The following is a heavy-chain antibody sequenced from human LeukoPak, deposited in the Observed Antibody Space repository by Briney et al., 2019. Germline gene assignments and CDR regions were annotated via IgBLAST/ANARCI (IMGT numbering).Heavy chain of an antibody. Sequence: SETLSLTCTVSGGSISSYYWSWIRQPPGKGLEWIGYIYYSGSTNYNPSLKSRVTISVDTSKNQFSLKLSSVTAADTAVYYCAGGEWFDPWGREPWSPSPQ. J-gene: IGHJ5*02. CDR3: AGGEWFDP. V-gene: IGHV4-59*01. CDR1: GGSISSYY. CDR2: IYYSGST. D-gene: IGHD3-16*01.